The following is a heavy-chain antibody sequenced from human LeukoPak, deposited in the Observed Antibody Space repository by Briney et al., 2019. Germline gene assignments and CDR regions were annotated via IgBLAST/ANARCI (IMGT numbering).Heavy chain of an antibody. J-gene: IGHJ4*02. D-gene: IGHD4-23*01. Sequence: GGSLRLSCAASGFTFSDHYMDWVRQAPGKGLEWVGRTRNKANSYTTEYAASVKGRFTISRDDSKNSLYLQMNSLKTEDTAVYYCARVSYGGYYFDYWGQGTLVTVSS. CDR3: ARVSYGGYYFDY. CDR2: TRNKANSYTT. V-gene: IGHV3-72*01. CDR1: GFTFSDHY.